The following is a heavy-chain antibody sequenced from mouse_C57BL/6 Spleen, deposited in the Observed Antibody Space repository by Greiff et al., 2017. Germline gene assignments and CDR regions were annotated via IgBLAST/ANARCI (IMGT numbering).Heavy chain of an antibody. V-gene: IGHV1-15*01. D-gene: IGHD1-1*01. CDR1: GYTFTDYE. J-gene: IGHJ2*01. CDR3: TRSSYGSPYFDY. Sequence: VQLQQSGAELVRPGASVTLSCKASGYTFTDYEMHWVKQTPVHGLEWIGAIDPETGGTAYNQKFKGKAILTADKSSSTAYMELRSLTSEDSAVYYCTRSSYGSPYFDYWGQGTTLTVSS. CDR2: IDPETGGT.